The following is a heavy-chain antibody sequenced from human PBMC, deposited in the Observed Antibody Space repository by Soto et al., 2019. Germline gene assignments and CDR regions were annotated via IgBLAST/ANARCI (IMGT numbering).Heavy chain of an antibody. CDR2: IYPSDSDT. D-gene: IGHD3-3*01. J-gene: IGHJ4*02. V-gene: IGHV5-51*01. CDR1: GYNFAGDW. CDR3: ARGGVSTRTFDY. Sequence: PGESLKISCNGSGYNFAGDWIAWVRQMPGKGLELMGIIYPSDSDTRYRPSFQGQVTISADKSISSAYLQWSSLRALDTAMYYCARGGVSTRTFDYWGQGTPVTVSS.